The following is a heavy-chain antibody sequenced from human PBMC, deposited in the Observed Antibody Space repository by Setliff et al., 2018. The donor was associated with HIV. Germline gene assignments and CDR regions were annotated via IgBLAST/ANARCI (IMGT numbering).Heavy chain of an antibody. D-gene: IGHD1-1*01. CDR2: SGDT. Sequence: PSETLSLTCSVSGGSITGYYWSWIRQPAGKDMEWIGRSGDTIYNPSLESRVTISVDTSRNQFSLRLSSVTAADTAVYYCASIDPGKFWSLDCWGRGTLVTVSS. J-gene: IGHJ4*02. V-gene: IGHV4-4*07. CDR1: GGSITGYY. CDR3: ASIDPGKFWSLDC.